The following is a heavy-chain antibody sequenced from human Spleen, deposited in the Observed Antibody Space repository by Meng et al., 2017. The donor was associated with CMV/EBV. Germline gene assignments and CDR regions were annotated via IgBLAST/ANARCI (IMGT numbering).Heavy chain of an antibody. J-gene: IGHJ4*02. CDR3: ARVDWTYSFPKPLDFDY. Sequence: GGSLRLSCAASGFTVSSNYMSWVRQAPGKGLEWVSVIYSGGSTYYADSVKGRFTISRDNSKNTLYLQMNSLRAEDTAVYYCARVDWTYSFPKPLDFDYWGQGTLVTVSS. CDR2: IYSGGST. CDR1: GFTVSSNY. V-gene: IGHV3-53*01. D-gene: IGHD1-7*01.